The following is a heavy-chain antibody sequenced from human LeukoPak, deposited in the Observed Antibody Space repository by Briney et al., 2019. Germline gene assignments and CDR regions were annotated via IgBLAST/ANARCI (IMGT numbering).Heavy chain of an antibody. Sequence: ASVKVSCKASGYTFTGYYMHWVRQAPGQGLEWMGWINPNSGGTNYAQKFQGRVTMTRDTSISTAYMELSRLRSDDTAVYYCAWLIVVVPAAGNDYWGQGTLVTVSS. CDR3: AWLIVVVPAAGNDY. CDR1: GYTFTGYY. V-gene: IGHV1-2*02. J-gene: IGHJ4*02. D-gene: IGHD2-2*01. CDR2: INPNSGGT.